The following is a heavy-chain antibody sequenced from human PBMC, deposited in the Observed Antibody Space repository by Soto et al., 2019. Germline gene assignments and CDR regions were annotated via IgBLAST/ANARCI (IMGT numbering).Heavy chain of an antibody. CDR3: AREAGNFVVVPAAEDYYYYYGMDV. CDR2: IIPIFGTA. V-gene: IGHV1-69*13. D-gene: IGHD2-2*01. Sequence: ASVKVWCKASGGTFSSYAISWVRQAPGQGLEWMGGIIPIFGTANYAQKFQGRVTITADESTSTAYMELSSLRSEDTAVYYCAREAGNFVVVPAAEDYYYYYGMDVWGQGTTVTVSS. J-gene: IGHJ6*02. CDR1: GGTFSSYA.